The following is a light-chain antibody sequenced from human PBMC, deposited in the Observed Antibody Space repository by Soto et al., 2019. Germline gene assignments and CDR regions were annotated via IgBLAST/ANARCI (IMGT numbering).Light chain of an antibody. CDR1: QSVSSN. V-gene: IGKV3-15*01. Sequence: EIVMTQSPATLSVSPGERATLSCRASQSVSSNLAWYQQKPGQAPRLLIYGASTRATGIPARFSGRGSGTEFTLTISSLQSEDFEVYYCQQYNNWPPLTFGGGTKVEIK. CDR3: QQYNNWPPLT. J-gene: IGKJ4*01. CDR2: GAS.